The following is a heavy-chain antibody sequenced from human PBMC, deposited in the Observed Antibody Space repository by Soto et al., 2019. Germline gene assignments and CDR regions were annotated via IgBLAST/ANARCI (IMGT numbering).Heavy chain of an antibody. Sequence: PSETLSLTRVVFGASLSSAGYSWSWIRQPPGNGLEFIGYIYQSGSSKYNPSLKRRITISVDRSKNQFSLKLSSVTAADTAVYYCARLTDNGLDFWGQGTLVTVPS. CDR1: GASLSSAGYS. CDR3: ARLTDNGLDF. J-gene: IGHJ4*02. V-gene: IGHV4-30-2*01. D-gene: IGHD2-21*02. CDR2: IYQSGSS.